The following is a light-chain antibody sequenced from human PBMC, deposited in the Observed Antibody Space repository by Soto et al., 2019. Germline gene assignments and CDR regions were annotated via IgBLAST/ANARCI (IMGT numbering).Light chain of an antibody. V-gene: IGKV1-13*02. J-gene: IGKJ5*01. CDR2: AVS. CDR3: QQFNSYPFT. Sequence: AIQLTQSPSSLSASVGDRVTITCRASQDISGALAWYQQTPGKAPKILIYAVSTLQSGVPSRFSGSSSGTDFTLTISSLQPEDFATYFCQQFNSYPFTFGQGTRLEIK. CDR1: QDISGA.